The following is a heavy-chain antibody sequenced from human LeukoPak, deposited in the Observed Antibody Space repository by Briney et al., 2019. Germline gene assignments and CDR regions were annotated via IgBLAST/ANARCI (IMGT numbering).Heavy chain of an antibody. D-gene: IGHD3-9*01. Sequence: ASVKVSCKAFGYTFSSYYMHWVRQAPGQGLEWMGIINPTGGGNKGYAQKFQGRVTMTSDTSASTVYMELSSLRSEDTAVYYCAKWGDFDVLTGYYVPDFWGQGTLVTVSS. CDR2: INPTGGGNK. CDR1: GYTFSSYY. CDR3: AKWGDFDVLTGYYVPDF. J-gene: IGHJ4*02. V-gene: IGHV1-46*01.